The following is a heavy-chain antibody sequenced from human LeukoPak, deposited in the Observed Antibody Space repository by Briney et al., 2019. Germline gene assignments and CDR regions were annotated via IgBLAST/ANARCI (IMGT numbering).Heavy chain of an antibody. CDR3: AKDRGLSRGYYDRSGYSTFDY. CDR1: GFTFSSFG. J-gene: IGHJ4*02. Sequence: PGGSLRLSCTASGFTSGFTFSSFGMHWVRQAPGKGLEWAAFISDDGSNKYYADSVKGRFTISRDNSKNTLFLQMNSLRAEDTAVYYCAKDRGLSRGYYDRSGYSTFDYWGQGTLVTVSS. V-gene: IGHV3-30*02. CDR2: ISDDGSNK. D-gene: IGHD3-22*01.